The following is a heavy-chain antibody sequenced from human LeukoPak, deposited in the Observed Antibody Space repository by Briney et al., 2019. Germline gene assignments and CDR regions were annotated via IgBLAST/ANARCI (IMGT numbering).Heavy chain of an antibody. J-gene: IGHJ4*02. Sequence: SETLSLTCTVSGGSITSNYWSWIRQPPGKSLEWIGYIYHSGSTYYNPSLKSRVTISVDTSKNQFSLKLSSVTAADTAVYYCARRPSGFDYWGQGTLVTVSS. V-gene: IGHV4-59*08. CDR3: ARRPSGFDY. CDR2: IYHSGST. D-gene: IGHD3-10*01. CDR1: GGSITSNY.